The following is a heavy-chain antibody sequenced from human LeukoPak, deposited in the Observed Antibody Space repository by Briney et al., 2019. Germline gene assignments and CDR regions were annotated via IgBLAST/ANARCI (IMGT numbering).Heavy chain of an antibody. CDR2: IYFSGST. D-gene: IGHD3-3*01. CDR3: ARRLYNFWIDYRDAFDI. Sequence: PSETLSLTCTVSGGSISGHFWSWLRQPPGKGLEGSGYIYFSGSTNYNPSLESRVTISVDTSKNQFSLNLTCVTDADTAVYYCARRLYNFWIDYRDAFDIWGQGTMVTVSS. J-gene: IGHJ3*02. V-gene: IGHV4-59*11. CDR1: GGSISGHF.